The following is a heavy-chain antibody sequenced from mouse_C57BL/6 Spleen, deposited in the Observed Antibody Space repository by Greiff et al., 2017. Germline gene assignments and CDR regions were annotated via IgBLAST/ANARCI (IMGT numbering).Heavy chain of an antibody. D-gene: IGHD3-2*02. CDR3: AREDSSGFAWFAY. CDR1: GYTFTSYW. CDR2: IDPTSGGT. J-gene: IGHJ3*01. Sequence: QVQLQQPGAELVKPGASVKLSCKASGYTFTSYWMHWVKQRPGRGLEWIGRIDPTSGGTKYNEKFKSKATLTVDKPSSTAYMQLSSLTSEDSAVYYCAREDSSGFAWFAYWGQGTLVTVSA. V-gene: IGHV1-72*01.